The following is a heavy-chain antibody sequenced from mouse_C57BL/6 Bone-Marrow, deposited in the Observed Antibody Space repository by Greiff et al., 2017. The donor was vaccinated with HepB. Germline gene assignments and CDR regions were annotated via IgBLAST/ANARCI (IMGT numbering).Heavy chain of an antibody. CDR3: ARDPWFAY. CDR1: GYSITSGYY. CDR2: ISYDGSN. V-gene: IGHV3-6*01. Sequence: EVQLQESGPGLVKPSQSLSLTCSVTGYSITSGYYWNWIRQFPGNKLEWMGYISYDGSNNYNPSLKNRIPITRDTSKNQFFLKLNSVTTEDTATYYCARDPWFAYWGQGTLVTVSA. J-gene: IGHJ3*01.